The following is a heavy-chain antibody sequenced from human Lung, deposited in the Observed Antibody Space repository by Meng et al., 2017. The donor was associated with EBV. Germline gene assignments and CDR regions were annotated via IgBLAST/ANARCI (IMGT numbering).Heavy chain of an antibody. D-gene: IGHD6-13*01. CDR2: INPKSGDT. V-gene: IGHV1-2*06. J-gene: IGHJ4*02. CDR3: ARDEDISAAGKLFGDY. CDR1: GYTFPDYW. Sequence: LVPGGAKVKKPGASVKVSCQASGYTFPDYWLHWVRRAPGQGLEWMGRINPKSGDTHYAQRFQGRVTMTGDTSISTAYMELSGLRSDDTAMYYCARDEDISAAGKLFGDYWGQGTLVTVSS.